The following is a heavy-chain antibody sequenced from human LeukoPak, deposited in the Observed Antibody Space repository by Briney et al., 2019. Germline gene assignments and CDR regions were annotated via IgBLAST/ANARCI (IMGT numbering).Heavy chain of an antibody. Sequence: GGSLRLSCAASGFTFSSYAMSWDRQAPGKGLEWVSAISGSGGSTYYADSVKGRFTISRDNSKNTLYLQMNSLRAEDTAVYYCAKLGYGSSSPFDYWGQGTLVTVSS. CDR3: AKLGYGSSSPFDY. CDR2: ISGSGGST. D-gene: IGHD6-6*01. J-gene: IGHJ4*02. CDR1: GFTFSSYA. V-gene: IGHV3-23*01.